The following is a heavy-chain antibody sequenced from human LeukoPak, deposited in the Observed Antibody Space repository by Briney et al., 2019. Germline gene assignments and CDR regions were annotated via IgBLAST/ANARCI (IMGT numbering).Heavy chain of an antibody. CDR2: INHSGST. D-gene: IGHD4-11*01. Sequence: NPSETLSLTCAVYGGSFSGYYWSWIRQPPGKGLEWIGEINHSGSTNYNPSLKSRVTISVDTSKNQFSLKLSSVTAADTAVYYCARVVYSNYVYYYYYMDVWGKGTTVTVSS. J-gene: IGHJ6*03. CDR3: ARVVYSNYVYYYYYMDV. CDR1: GGSFSGYY. V-gene: IGHV4-34*01.